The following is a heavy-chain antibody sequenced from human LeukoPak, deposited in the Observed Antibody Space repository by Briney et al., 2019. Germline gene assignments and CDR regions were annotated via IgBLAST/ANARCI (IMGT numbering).Heavy chain of an antibody. CDR1: GYTFTGYY. D-gene: IGHD1-26*01. CDR3: ARPGEYSGSYPDAFDI. V-gene: IGHV1-2*02. J-gene: IGHJ3*02. Sequence: ASVKVSCKASGYTFTGYYMHWVRQAPGQGLEWMGWINPNSGGTNYAQKFQGRVTMTRDTSISTAYMELSRLRSDDTAVYYCARPGEYSGSYPDAFDIWGKGTMVTVSS. CDR2: INPNSGGT.